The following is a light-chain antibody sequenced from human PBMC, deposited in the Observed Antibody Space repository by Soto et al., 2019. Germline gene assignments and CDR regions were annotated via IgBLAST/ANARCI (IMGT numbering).Light chain of an antibody. CDR3: CSYARSSVV. J-gene: IGLJ2*01. CDR2: EGS. Sequence: QSVLTQPASVSGSPGQSITISCTGTSSDVGSYNLVSWYQQHPGKAPKLMIYEGSKRPSGVSNRFSGSKSSNTASLTISGLQAEDEADYYCCSYARSSVVFGGGTKLTVL. V-gene: IGLV2-23*01. CDR1: SSDVGSYNL.